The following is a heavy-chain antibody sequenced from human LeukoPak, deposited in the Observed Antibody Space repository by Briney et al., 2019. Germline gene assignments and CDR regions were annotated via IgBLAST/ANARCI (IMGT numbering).Heavy chain of an antibody. V-gene: IGHV3-30-3*01. Sequence: GGSLRLSCAASGFTFSSYAMHWVRQAPGKGLEWVAVISYDGSNKYYADSVEGRFTISRDNSKNTLYLQMNSLRAEDTAVYYCARVQFGGSYTSDAFDIWGQGTMVTVSS. J-gene: IGHJ3*02. CDR3: ARVQFGGSYTSDAFDI. D-gene: IGHD1-26*01. CDR2: ISYDGSNK. CDR1: GFTFSSYA.